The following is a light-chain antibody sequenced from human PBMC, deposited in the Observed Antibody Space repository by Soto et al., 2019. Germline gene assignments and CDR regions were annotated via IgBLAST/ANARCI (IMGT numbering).Light chain of an antibody. CDR2: DND. CDR1: SSNIGRNY. Sequence: QSVLTQPPSVSAAPGQKVTISCSGTSSNIGRNYVAWYQQLPGTAPKLLIYDNDKRPSGIPDRFSGSKSGTSATLCITGLQTGDEADYYCGTWDSSLSDAVVFGEGTKLTVL. V-gene: IGLV1-51*01. J-gene: IGLJ2*01. CDR3: GTWDSSLSDAVV.